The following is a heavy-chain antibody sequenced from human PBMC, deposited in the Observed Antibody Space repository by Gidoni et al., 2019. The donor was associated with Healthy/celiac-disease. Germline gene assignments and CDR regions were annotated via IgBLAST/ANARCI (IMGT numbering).Heavy chain of an antibody. V-gene: IGHV1-3*01. Sequence: QVQLVQSGAEGKKLGASVKASCKASGYTFTSYAMHWVRQAPGQRLEWMGWINAGNGNTKYSQKFQGRVTITRDTSASTAYMELSSLRSEDTAVYYCARGLTIFGVVIQGGVGYFDYWGQGTLVTVSS. CDR1: GYTFTSYA. D-gene: IGHD3-3*01. CDR3: ARGLTIFGVVIQGGVGYFDY. CDR2: INAGNGNT. J-gene: IGHJ4*02.